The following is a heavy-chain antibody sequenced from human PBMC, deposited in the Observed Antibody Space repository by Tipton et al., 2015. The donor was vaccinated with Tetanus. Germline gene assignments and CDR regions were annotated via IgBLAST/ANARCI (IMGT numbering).Heavy chain of an antibody. D-gene: IGHD3-16*02. CDR3: ARDSGGLRLGELSFNFDY. V-gene: IGHV3-33*01. CDR2: IWYDGSNK. CDR1: GSTFSSYG. J-gene: IGHJ4*02. Sequence: SLRLSCAASGSTFSSYGMHWVRQAPGKGLEWVAVIWYDGSNKYYADSVKGRFTISRDNSKNTLYLQMNSLRAEDTAVYYCARDSGGLRLGELSFNFDYWGQGTLVTVSS.